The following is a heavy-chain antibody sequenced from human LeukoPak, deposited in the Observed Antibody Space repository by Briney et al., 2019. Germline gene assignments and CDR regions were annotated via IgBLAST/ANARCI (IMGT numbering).Heavy chain of an antibody. J-gene: IGHJ6*03. V-gene: IGHV4-59*01. Sequence: SETLSLTCTVSGGSISSYYWSWIRQPPGKGLEWIGYIYYSGSTNYNPSLKSRVTISVDTSKNQFSLKLSSVTAADTAVYYCARGGRKGSGSYFRHYYYYYMDVWGKGTTVTVSS. CDR3: ARGGRKGSGSYFRHYYYYYMDV. D-gene: IGHD3-10*01. CDR1: GGSISSYY. CDR2: IYYSGST.